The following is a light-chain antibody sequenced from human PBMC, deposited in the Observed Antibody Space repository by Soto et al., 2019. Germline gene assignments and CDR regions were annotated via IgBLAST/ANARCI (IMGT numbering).Light chain of an antibody. Sequence: QSVLTQPPSASGTPRQRVTISCSGRTSNIGSNAVDWYQQHPGTAPKVLIYSNNQRPSGVPDRIFGSRSGTSASLAITGLQSEDEADYYCATWDDSLKGWGFGGGTKLTVL. CDR2: SNN. V-gene: IGLV1-44*01. CDR1: TSNIGSNA. CDR3: ATWDDSLKGWG. J-gene: IGLJ3*02.